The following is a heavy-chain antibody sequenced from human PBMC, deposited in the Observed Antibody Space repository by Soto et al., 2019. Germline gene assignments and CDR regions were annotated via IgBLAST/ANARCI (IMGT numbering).Heavy chain of an antibody. J-gene: IGHJ4*02. CDR2: IIPIFGTA. CDR3: ARDLAVGPDNYFDY. V-gene: IGHV1-69*13. CDR1: GGTFSSYA. D-gene: IGHD2-2*01. Sequence: GASVKVSCKASGGTFSSYAISWVRQAPGQGLEWMGGIIPIFGTANYAQKFQGRVTITADESTSTAYMELSSLRSEDTAVYYCARDLAVGPDNYFDYWCQGTLVTVSS.